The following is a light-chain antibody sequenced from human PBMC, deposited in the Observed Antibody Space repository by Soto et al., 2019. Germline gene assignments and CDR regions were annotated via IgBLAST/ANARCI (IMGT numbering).Light chain of an antibody. J-gene: IGKJ1*01. CDR3: QQSYSTPQT. CDR1: QSISSY. Sequence: EIQITQSPSALAASVGDRVTITCRASQSISSYLNWYQQKPGKAPKLLIYAASSLQSGVPSRFSGSGSGTDFTLTISSLQPEDFATDYCQQSYSTPQTFGQGTKVDIK. CDR2: AAS. V-gene: IGKV1-39*01.